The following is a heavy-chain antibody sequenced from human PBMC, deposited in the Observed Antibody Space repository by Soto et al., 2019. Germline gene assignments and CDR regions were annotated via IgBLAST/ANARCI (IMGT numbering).Heavy chain of an antibody. Sequence: TSETLSLTCTVSGGSISSGDYYWSWIRQPPGKGLEWIGYIYYSGSTYYNPSLKSRVTISVDTSKNQFSLKLSSVTAADTAVYYCARGLGSGYLAGFDPWGQGTLVTVSS. CDR1: GGSISSGDYY. V-gene: IGHV4-30-4*01. CDR2: IYYSGST. D-gene: IGHD3-3*01. CDR3: ARGLGSGYLAGFDP. J-gene: IGHJ5*02.